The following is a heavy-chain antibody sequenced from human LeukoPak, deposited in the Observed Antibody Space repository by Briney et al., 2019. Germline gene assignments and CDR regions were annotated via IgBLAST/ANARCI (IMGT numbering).Heavy chain of an antibody. J-gene: IGHJ4*02. CDR3: AHSPIGMGATMGFDY. D-gene: IGHD1-26*01. CDR2: IYWDDDK. V-gene: IGHV2-5*02. Sequence: SGPTLVNPTQTLTLTCTFSGFSLSTSGVGVGWIRQPPGKALEWLALIYWDDDKRYNPSLKSRLTITKDTSKNQVVLTVTNMDPMDTATYYCAHSPIGMGATMGFDYWGQGTLVTVSS. CDR1: GFSLSTSGVG.